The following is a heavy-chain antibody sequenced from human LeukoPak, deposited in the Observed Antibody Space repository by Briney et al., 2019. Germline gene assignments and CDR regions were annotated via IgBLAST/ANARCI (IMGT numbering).Heavy chain of an antibody. D-gene: IGHD5-12*01. Sequence: GGSLRLSCAASGFTFSSYSMNWVRQGPGKGLEWVSAISGNGGSTYYADSVKGRFTISRDNSKNTLYLQMNSLRAEDTAVYYCAKYMTPDTVAAIPPFDYWGQGTLVTVSS. J-gene: IGHJ4*02. CDR1: GFTFSSYS. V-gene: IGHV3-23*01. CDR3: AKYMTPDTVAAIPPFDY. CDR2: ISGNGGST.